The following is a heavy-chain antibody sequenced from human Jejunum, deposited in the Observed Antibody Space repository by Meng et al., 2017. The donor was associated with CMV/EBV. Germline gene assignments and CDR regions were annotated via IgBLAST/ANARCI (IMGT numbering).Heavy chain of an antibody. CDR1: GWIFDDYT. CDR3: AKGTRVATISTPFDY. CDR2: ISWNGGTT. D-gene: IGHD5-24*01. J-gene: IGHJ4*02. V-gene: IGHV3-43*01. Sequence: SGWIFDDYTSHWVRRPPGKGLEWVSLISWNGGTTYYVDSVKGRFTISRDNSKNSLYLQMNSLRTEDTALYYCAKGTRVATISTPFDYWGQGTLVTVSS.